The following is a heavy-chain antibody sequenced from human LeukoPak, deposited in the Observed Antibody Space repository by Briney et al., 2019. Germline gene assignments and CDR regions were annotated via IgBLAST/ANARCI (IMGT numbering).Heavy chain of an antibody. CDR2: IYSGGST. D-gene: IGHD6-19*01. CDR3: AREGREWLSVGIDY. V-gene: IGHV3-53*05. J-gene: IGHJ4*02. Sequence: HSGGSLRPSCAASGFTVSSNYMSWVRQAPGKGLEWVSVIYSGGSTYYADSVKGRFTISRDNSKNTLYLQINSLRAEDTAVYYCAREGREWLSVGIDYWGRGTLVTVSS. CDR1: GFTVSSNY.